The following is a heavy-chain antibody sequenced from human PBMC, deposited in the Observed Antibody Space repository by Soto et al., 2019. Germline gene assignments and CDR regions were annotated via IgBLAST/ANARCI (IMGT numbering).Heavy chain of an antibody. J-gene: IGHJ6*02. CDR3: AKDRDIVLVPAAILDV. D-gene: IGHD2-2*01. Sequence: PGGSRRLSCAASGFTFSSYAMSWVRQAPGKGLEWVSAISGSGGSTYYADSVKGRFTISRDNSKNTLYLQMNSLRAEDTAVYYCAKDRDIVLVPAAILDVWGQGTTVTVSS. CDR1: GFTFSSYA. CDR2: ISGSGGST. V-gene: IGHV3-23*01.